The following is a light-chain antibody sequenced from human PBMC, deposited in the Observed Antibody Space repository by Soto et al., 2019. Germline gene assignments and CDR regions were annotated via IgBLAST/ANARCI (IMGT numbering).Light chain of an antibody. J-gene: IGLJ1*01. Sequence: QSALTQPPSVSGSPGQSVAISCTGTGSDVGTYNRVSWYQQPPGTAPKLMVYDVSDRPSGVPDRFSGSKSGNTASLTISGLQAEDEADYYCSSYTSISTYVFGTGTKLTVL. CDR1: GSDVGTYNR. CDR3: SSYTSISTYV. V-gene: IGLV2-18*02. CDR2: DVS.